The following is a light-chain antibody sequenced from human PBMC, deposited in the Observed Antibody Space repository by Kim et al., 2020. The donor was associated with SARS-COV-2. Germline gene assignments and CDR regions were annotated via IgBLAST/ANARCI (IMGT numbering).Light chain of an antibody. Sequence: VCPGQTVSSNCDRDKMEDKYACWYQQKPGQAPVLVIYQDSKRPSGIPERFSGSNYGNTATLTISGTQAMDEADYYCQAWDSSTVVFGGGTKLTVL. V-gene: IGLV3-1*01. CDR1: KMEDKY. CDR2: QDS. J-gene: IGLJ2*01. CDR3: QAWDSSTVV.